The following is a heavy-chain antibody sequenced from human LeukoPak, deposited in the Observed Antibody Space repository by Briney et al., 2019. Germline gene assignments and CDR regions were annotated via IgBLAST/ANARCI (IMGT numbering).Heavy chain of an antibody. J-gene: IGHJ2*01. CDR3: GRDRALNYGDYWYFDL. CDR1: GGSINSYF. Sequence: SETLSLTCTVSGGSINSYFWTWIRQSAGKGLECIGRIHSSGNTNYNPSLKRRVTMSLDTAKNQFSLKLTSVTVADTAVYYCGRDRALNYGDYWYFDLWGRGTLVTVSS. CDR2: IHSSGNT. D-gene: IGHD4-17*01. V-gene: IGHV4-4*07.